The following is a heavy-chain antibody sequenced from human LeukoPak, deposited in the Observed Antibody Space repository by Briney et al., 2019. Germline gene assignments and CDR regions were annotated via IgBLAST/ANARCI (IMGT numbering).Heavy chain of an antibody. CDR2: ISSSSSTI. V-gene: IGHV3-48*01. D-gene: IGHD3-22*01. CDR1: GFTFSSYS. CDR3: ARDAVWGYYDSSGYYPLDY. Sequence: GGSLRLSCAASGFTFSSYSMNWVRQAPGKGLEWVSYISSSSSTIYYADSVKGRFTISRDNAKNSLHLQMNSLRAEDTAVYYCARDAVWGYYDSSGYYPLDYWGQGTLVTVSS. J-gene: IGHJ4*02.